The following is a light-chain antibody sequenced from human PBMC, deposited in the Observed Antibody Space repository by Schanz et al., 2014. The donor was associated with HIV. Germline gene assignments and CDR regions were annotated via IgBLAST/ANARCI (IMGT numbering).Light chain of an antibody. CDR2: NTF. V-gene: IGLV1-44*01. CDR1: SSNFRSNA. CDR3: ATWDDSLDGWV. Sequence: QSVLTQPPSASGTPGKRVTISCSGSSSNFRSNAVNWYQQLPGTAPRLVIYNTFHRPSGVPDRFSGSQSGTSASLAISGLQSEDESDFFCATWDDSLDGWVFGGGTKLTVL. J-gene: IGLJ3*02.